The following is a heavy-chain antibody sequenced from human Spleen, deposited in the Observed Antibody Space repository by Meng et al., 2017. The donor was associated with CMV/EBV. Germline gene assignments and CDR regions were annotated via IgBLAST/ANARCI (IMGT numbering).Heavy chain of an antibody. CDR1: GFTFSSYA. CDR3: VKEDEYSVAY. V-gene: IGHV3-23*01. CDR2: ISGSGGST. D-gene: IGHD2/OR15-2a*01. Sequence: GESLKISCAASGFTFSSYAMSWVRQAPGKGLEWVSAISGSGGSTYYADSVKGRFTISRDNSKNTLYLQMNNLRAEDTAVYYCVKEDEYSVAYWGQGTLVTVSS. J-gene: IGHJ4*02.